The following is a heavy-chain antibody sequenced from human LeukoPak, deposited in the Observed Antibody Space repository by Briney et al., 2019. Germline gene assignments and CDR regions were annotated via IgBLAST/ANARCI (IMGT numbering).Heavy chain of an antibody. Sequence: SETLSLTCTVSGGSISSYYWSWIRQPPGKGLEWIGYIYYSGSTNYNPSLKSRVTISVDTSKNQFSLKLSSVTAADTAVYYCARVPYYDSSGYIDYWGQGTLVTVSS. CDR3: ARVPYYDSSGYIDY. CDR2: IYYSGST. J-gene: IGHJ4*02. V-gene: IGHV4-59*01. CDR1: GGSISSYY. D-gene: IGHD3-22*01.